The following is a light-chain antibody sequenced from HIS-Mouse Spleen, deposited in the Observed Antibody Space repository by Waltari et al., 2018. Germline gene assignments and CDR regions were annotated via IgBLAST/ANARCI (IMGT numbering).Light chain of an antibody. Sequence: QSVLTQPASVSGSPGQSITISCTGTSSDVGSYNLVPLYQQHPGKAPKLMIYEGSKRPSGVSNRFSGSKSGNTASLTISGLQAEDEADYYCCSYAGSSTWVFGGGTKLTVL. CDR3: CSYAGSSTWV. CDR1: SSDVGSYNL. V-gene: IGLV2-23*01. J-gene: IGLJ3*02. CDR2: EGS.